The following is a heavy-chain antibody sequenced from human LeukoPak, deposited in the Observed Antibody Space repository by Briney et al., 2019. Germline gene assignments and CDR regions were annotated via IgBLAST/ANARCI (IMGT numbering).Heavy chain of an antibody. J-gene: IGHJ6*03. D-gene: IGHD6-19*01. V-gene: IGHV3-48*01. Sequence: GGSLRLSCAASGFIFSNAWMNWVRQAPGKGLAWVSYISSSSTTIYYADSVKGRFTISRDNAKNSLYLQMNSLRAEDTAVYYCAILAVADPYYYYMDVWGKGTTVTVSS. CDR3: AILAVADPYYYYMDV. CDR1: GFIFSNAW. CDR2: ISSSSTTI.